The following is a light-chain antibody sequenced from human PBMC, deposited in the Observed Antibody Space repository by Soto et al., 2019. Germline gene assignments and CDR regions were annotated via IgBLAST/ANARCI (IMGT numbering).Light chain of an antibody. J-gene: IGKJ2*01. CDR2: EAS. CDR1: QTTNTW. CDR3: QQYISYPYT. V-gene: IGKV1-5*01. Sequence: DIPMTQFPSTLSASVGDRVTITCRASQTTNTWLAWYQQKPGTAPKLLIYEASSLEGGVPSRFSASGSGTEFTLTISSLQPDDLATYYCQQYISYPYTFGQGTKVQIK.